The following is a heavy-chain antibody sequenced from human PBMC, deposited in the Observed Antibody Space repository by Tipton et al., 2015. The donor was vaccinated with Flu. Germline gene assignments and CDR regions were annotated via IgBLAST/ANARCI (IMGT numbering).Heavy chain of an antibody. V-gene: IGHV4-39*02. D-gene: IGHD6-19*01. CDR2: VFYSGRT. J-gene: IGHJ5*02. CDR1: GDSSTISPYF. CDR3: ARHDTSAYNCFDP. Sequence: TLSLTCTISGDSSTISPYFWAWIRQSPGKGLETIGTVFYSGRTYYSPSFQSRVTISMDKSENHFSLRLNSVTAADTAVYYCARHDTSAYNCFDPWGQGTLVSVSS.